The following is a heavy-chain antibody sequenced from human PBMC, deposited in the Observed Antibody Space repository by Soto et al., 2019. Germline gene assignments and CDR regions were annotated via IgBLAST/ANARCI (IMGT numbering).Heavy chain of an antibody. CDR2: ISTDASST. Sequence: EVHLVESGGGLVQPGGSLRLSCAASGFTFSGYWMHWVRQAPGKGLVWVSSISTDASSTSYADPVKGRFTISRDNAKNTLYLQMNSVRAEDTAVYYCARLPNKSPQNWGQGTLVIVSP. V-gene: IGHV3-74*01. CDR1: GFTFSGYW. J-gene: IGHJ1*01. CDR3: ARLPNKSPQN.